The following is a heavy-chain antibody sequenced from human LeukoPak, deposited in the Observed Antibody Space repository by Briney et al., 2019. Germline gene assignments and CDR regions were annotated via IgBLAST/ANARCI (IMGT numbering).Heavy chain of an antibody. CDR1: GFTFSTYA. CDR3: ARVVVAPNWFDP. Sequence: GGSLRLSCAASGFTFSTYAMHWVRQAPGKGLEWVAVISYDGSNKYYADSVKGRFTISRDNSKNTLYLQMNSLRAEDTAVYYCARVVVAPNWFDPWGQGTLVTVSS. J-gene: IGHJ5*02. D-gene: IGHD2-15*01. V-gene: IGHV3-30-3*01. CDR2: ISYDGSNK.